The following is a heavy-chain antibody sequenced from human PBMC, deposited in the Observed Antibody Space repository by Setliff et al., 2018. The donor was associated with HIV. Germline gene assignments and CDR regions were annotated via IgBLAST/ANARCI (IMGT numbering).Heavy chain of an antibody. J-gene: IGHJ4*02. CDR3: AKDHHQGGAVTPDY. D-gene: IGHD1-26*01. Sequence: PGGSLRLSCAASGFSFSSYGMQWVRQAPGKGLEWVTFIAYDGSREQYIDSVKGRFTISRDTSKNMMYLQMNSLRAEDTAVYYCAKDHHQGGAVTPDYWGQGTLVTVSS. CDR2: IAYDGSRE. V-gene: IGHV3-30*02. CDR1: GFSFSSYG.